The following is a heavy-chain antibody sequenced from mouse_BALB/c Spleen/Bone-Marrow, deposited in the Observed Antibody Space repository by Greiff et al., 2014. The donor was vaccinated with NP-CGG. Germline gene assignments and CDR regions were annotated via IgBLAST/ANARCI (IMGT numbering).Heavy chain of an antibody. V-gene: IGHV5-17*02. J-gene: IGHJ3*01. Sequence: EVKLVESGGGLVLPGGSRKLSCAASGFTFSSFGMHWVRQAPEKGLEWVAYISSGSSTIYYADTVKGRFTIYRDNPKNTLFLQMTSLRSEDTAMYDCASRAYWGQGTLVTVSA. CDR3: ASRAY. CDR2: ISSGSSTI. CDR1: GFTFSSFG.